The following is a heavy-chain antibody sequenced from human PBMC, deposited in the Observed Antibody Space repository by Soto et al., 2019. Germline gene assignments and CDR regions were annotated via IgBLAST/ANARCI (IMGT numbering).Heavy chain of an antibody. J-gene: IGHJ6*02. CDR2: IYWDDDK. CDR1: GFSLSTTGVG. D-gene: IGHD2-21*02. V-gene: IGHV2-5*02. Sequence: QITLKESGPTLVKPTQTLTLTCTFSGFSLSTTGVGVGWIRQPPGKALEWLALIYWDDDKRYNPSLNSRLTSTKDTAKTQRVLAMTHMYPGYSATYYCVQSRCGGDFLPSDSSHSYYGLDVWAQETTVTVSS. CDR3: VQSRCGGDFLPSDSSHSYYGLDV.